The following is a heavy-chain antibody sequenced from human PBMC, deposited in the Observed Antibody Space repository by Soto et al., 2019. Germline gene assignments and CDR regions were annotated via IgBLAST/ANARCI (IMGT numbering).Heavy chain of an antibody. V-gene: IGHV1-2*02. J-gene: IGHJ4*02. D-gene: IGHD6-19*01. CDR3: ARRTVYSSGWKSSFDD. CDR2: LNHNSGGT. Sequence: DSVKVSCKASGYTFTGYYMHWVRQALGQGLEWMGWLNHNSGGTNYAQKFQGRVNVTRDTSISTAYMELSRLRSDDTAVYYCARRTVYSSGWKSSFDDWGQGTLVTVSS. CDR1: GYTFTGYY.